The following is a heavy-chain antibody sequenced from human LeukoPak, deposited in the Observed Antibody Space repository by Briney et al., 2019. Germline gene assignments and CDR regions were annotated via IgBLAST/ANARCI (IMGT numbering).Heavy chain of an antibody. CDR3: ARRGGATISHYYYGMDV. J-gene: IGHJ6*02. V-gene: IGHV1-18*01. CDR2: ISAYNGNT. D-gene: IGHD1-26*01. Sequence: ASVKVSCKASGYTFTSYGTSWVRQAPGQGLEWMGWISAYNGNTNYAQKPQGRVTMTTDTSTSTAYMELRSLRSDDTAVYYCARRGGATISHYYYGMDVWGQGTTVTVSS. CDR1: GYTFTSYG.